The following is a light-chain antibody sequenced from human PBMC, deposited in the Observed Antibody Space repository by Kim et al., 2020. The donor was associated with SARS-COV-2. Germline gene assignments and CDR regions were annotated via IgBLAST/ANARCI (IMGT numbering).Light chain of an antibody. J-gene: IGLJ1*01. V-gene: IGLV2-8*01. CDR2: EVS. CDR1: SSYVGVYNY. CDR3: SSYAGSNNYV. Sequence: GQSITISCTGTSSYVGVYNYVSWYQQHPGKAPKLMIYEVSKRPSGVPDRFSGSKSGNTASLTVSGLQAEDEADYYCSSYAGSNNYVFGTGTKVTVL.